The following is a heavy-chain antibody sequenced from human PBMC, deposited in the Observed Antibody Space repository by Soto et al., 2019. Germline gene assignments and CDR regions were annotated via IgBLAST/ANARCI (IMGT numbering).Heavy chain of an antibody. V-gene: IGHV1-69*02. CDR3: ARVSPYYDSSGYYSVYFQH. Sequence: ASVKVSCKASGGTFSSYTISWVRQAPGQGLEWMGRIIPILGIANYAQKFQGRVTITADKSTSTAYMELSSLRSEDTAVYYCARVSPYYDSSGYYSVYFQHWGQGTLVTVSS. J-gene: IGHJ1*01. CDR1: GGTFSSYT. CDR2: IIPILGIA. D-gene: IGHD3-22*01.